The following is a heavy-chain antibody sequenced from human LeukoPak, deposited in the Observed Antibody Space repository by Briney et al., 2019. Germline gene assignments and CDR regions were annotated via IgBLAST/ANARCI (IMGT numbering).Heavy chain of an antibody. CDR2: ISGDGTST. CDR3: GRQQAAAGDY. J-gene: IGHJ4*02. Sequence: PGGSLRLSCAASGFTFSSYWMHWVRQAPGKGLVWVSRISGDGTSTGYADSVKGRLTISRDNAKNMLYLQMNSLRDEDTAVYYCGRQQAAAGDYWGQGTLVTVSS. V-gene: IGHV3-74*01. D-gene: IGHD6-13*01. CDR1: GFTFSSYW.